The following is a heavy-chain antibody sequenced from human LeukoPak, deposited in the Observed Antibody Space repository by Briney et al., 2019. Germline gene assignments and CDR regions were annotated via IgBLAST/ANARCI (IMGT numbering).Heavy chain of an antibody. Sequence: GGSLRLSCAASGFTFSSYAMSWVRQAPGKGLEWVSAISGSGGSTYYADSVKGRFTISRDNSKNTLYLQMNSLRAEDTAVYYCAKGRMVRGIGDPDAFDIWGQGTMVTVSS. CDR1: GFTFSSYA. CDR2: ISGSGGST. J-gene: IGHJ3*02. CDR3: AKGRMVRGIGDPDAFDI. D-gene: IGHD3-10*01. V-gene: IGHV3-23*01.